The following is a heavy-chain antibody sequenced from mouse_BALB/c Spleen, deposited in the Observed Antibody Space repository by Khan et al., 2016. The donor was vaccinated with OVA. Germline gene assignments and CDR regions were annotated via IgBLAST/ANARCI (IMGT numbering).Heavy chain of an antibody. CDR3: AKDRGYYAGDY. V-gene: IGHV2-3*01. Sequence: QVQLKESGPGLVAPSQSLSITCPVSGFSLTSYGVSWVRQPPGKGLEWLGVIWGDRNTNFHSALRSRLSISKDNSKSQVFLKLNSLQTDDTATYYCAKDRGYYAGDYWGQGTSVTVSS. CDR1: GFSLTSYG. J-gene: IGHJ4*01. CDR2: IWGDRNT.